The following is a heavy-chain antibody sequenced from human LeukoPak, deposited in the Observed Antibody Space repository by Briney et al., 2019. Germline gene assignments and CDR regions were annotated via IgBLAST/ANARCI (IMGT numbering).Heavy chain of an antibody. CDR2: ISFDGSNK. J-gene: IGHJ4*02. Sequence: GGSLRLSCAASGFTFSSYDMHWVRQAPGKGLEWVAVISFDGSNKYYADSVKGRFTISRDNSKNTLYLQMNSLRPEDTAVYYCAKVDYDSSGPVDYWGQGTLVTVSS. CDR1: GFTFSSYD. V-gene: IGHV3-30*18. D-gene: IGHD3-22*01. CDR3: AKVDYDSSGPVDY.